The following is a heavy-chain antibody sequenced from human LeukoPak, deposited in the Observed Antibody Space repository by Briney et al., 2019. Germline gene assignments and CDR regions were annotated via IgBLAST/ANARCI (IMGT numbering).Heavy chain of an antibody. CDR3: ASPYYYASGSFDV. CDR1: GFTVSSNY. CDR2: IYSGGST. J-gene: IGHJ4*02. D-gene: IGHD3-10*01. Sequence: GGSLRLSCAASGFTVSSNYMSWVRQAPGKGLEWVSVIYSGGSTYYADSVKGRFTISRDNSKNTLYLQMNSLRAEDTAVYYCASPYYYASGSFDVWGQGTLVTVSS. V-gene: IGHV3-66*01.